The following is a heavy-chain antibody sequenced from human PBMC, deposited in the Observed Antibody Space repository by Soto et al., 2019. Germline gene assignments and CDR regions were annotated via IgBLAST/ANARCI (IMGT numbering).Heavy chain of an antibody. CDR2: ISSSSSYI. CDR3: ARDLYYYDSSGYYYGMDV. V-gene: IGHV3-21*01. CDR1: GFTFSSYS. D-gene: IGHD3-22*01. J-gene: IGHJ6*02. Sequence: LRLSCAASGFTFSSYSMNWVRQAPGKGLEWVSPISSSSSYIYYADSVKGRFTISRDNAKNSLYLQMNSLRAEDTAVYYCARDLYYYDSSGYYYGMDVWGQGTTVTVSS.